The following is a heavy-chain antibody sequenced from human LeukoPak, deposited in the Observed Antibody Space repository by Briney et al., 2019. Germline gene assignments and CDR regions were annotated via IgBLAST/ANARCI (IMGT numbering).Heavy chain of an antibody. J-gene: IGHJ4*02. CDR2: ISYDGSNK. CDR1: GFTFSSYG. V-gene: IGHV3-30*18. Sequence: GGSLRLSCAASGFTFSSYGMHWVRQAPGKGLEWVAVISYDGSNKYCADSVKGRFTISRDNSKNTLYLQMNSLRAEDTAVYYCAKGTMVRGAPYDYWGQGTLVTVSS. D-gene: IGHD3-10*01. CDR3: AKGTMVRGAPYDY.